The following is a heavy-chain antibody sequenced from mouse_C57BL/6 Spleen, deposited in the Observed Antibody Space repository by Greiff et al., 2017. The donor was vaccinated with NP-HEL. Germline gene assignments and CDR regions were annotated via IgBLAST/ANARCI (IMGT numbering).Heavy chain of an antibody. D-gene: IGHD2-4*01. J-gene: IGHJ2*01. CDR1: GFTFSDYY. V-gene: IGHV5-16*01. Sequence: EVHLVESEGGLVQPGSSMKLSCTASGFTFSDYYMAWVRQVPEKGLEWVANINYDGSSTYYLDSLKSRFIISRDNAKNILYLQMSSLKSEDTATYYCARGGGIYYDYGYYFDYWGQGTTLTVSS. CDR2: INYDGSST. CDR3: ARGGGIYYDYGYYFDY.